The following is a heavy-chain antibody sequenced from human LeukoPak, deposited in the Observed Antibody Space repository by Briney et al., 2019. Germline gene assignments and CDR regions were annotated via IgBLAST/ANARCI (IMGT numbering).Heavy chain of an antibody. Sequence: ASVKVSCKASGYTFTGYYMHWVRQAPGQGLEWMGWINPNSGGTNYAQKFQGRVTMTRDTSISTAYMELSRLRSDDTAVYYCARVFNTMVRGVITNWFDPWGQGTLVTVSS. CDR1: GYTFTGYY. CDR3: ARVFNTMVRGVITNWFDP. J-gene: IGHJ5*02. V-gene: IGHV1-2*02. D-gene: IGHD3-10*01. CDR2: INPNSGGT.